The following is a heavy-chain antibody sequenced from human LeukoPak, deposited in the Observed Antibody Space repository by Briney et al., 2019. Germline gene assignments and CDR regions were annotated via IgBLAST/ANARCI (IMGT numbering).Heavy chain of an antibody. CDR2: IKANPHGGTT. CDR1: GFTFINAW. J-gene: IGHJ4*02. CDR3: TTDGVGIEGATFDY. D-gene: IGHD1-26*01. V-gene: IGHV3-15*01. Sequence: GGSLRLSCAASGFTFINAWMAWVRQAPGKGLEWVGRIKANPHGGTTDYAAPVKGRFTISRDDSKNTLYLQMNSLETEDTAVYYCTTDGVGIEGATFDYWGQGTLVTVSS.